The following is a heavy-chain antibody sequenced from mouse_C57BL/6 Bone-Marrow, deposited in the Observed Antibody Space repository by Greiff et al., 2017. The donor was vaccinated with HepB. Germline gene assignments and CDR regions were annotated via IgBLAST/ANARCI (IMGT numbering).Heavy chain of an antibody. CDR2: ISGGGGNT. V-gene: IGHV5-9*01. CDR3: ARHEDYYGSLDY. D-gene: IGHD1-1*01. CDR1: GFTFSSYT. Sequence: EVKVEESGGGLVKPGGSLKLSCAASGFTFSSYTMSWVRQTPEKRLEWVATISGGGGNTYYPDSVKGRFTISRDNAKNTLYLQMSSLRSEDTALYYCARHEDYYGSLDYWGQGTTLTVSS. J-gene: IGHJ2*01.